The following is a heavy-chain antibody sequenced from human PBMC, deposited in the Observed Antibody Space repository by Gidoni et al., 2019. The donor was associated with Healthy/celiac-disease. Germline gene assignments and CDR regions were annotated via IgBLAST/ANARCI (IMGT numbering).Heavy chain of an antibody. CDR3: ARDGCGGDCYPRTNWFDP. CDR1: GYTFTSYY. Sequence: QVQLVQSGAEVKKPGASVKVSCKASGYTFTSYYMHWVRQAPGQGLEWMGIINPSGGSTSYAQKFQGRVTMTRDTSTSTVYMELSSLRSEDTAVYYCARDGCGGDCYPRTNWFDPWGQGTLVTVSS. J-gene: IGHJ5*02. V-gene: IGHV1-46*01. D-gene: IGHD2-21*02. CDR2: INPSGGST.